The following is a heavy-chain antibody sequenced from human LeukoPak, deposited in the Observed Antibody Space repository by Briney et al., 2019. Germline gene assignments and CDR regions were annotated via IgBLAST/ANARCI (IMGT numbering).Heavy chain of an antibody. Sequence: GGSLRLSCTASGFTFCDYAMSWVRQAQGKGLEWVGFIRSKAYGGTTEYAASVKGRFTISRDDSKSIAYLQMNSLRAEDTAVYYCARPGGSSGYYYFDYWGQGTLVTVSS. V-gene: IGHV3-49*04. D-gene: IGHD3-22*01. CDR1: GFTFCDYA. J-gene: IGHJ4*02. CDR3: ARPGGSSGYYYFDY. CDR2: IRSKAYGGTT.